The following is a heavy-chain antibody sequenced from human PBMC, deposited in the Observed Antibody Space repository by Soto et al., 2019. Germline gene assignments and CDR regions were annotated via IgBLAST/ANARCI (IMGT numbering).Heavy chain of an antibody. CDR1: GYTFTIYA. D-gene: IGHD4-17*01. CDR2: INPANGDT. J-gene: IGHJ4*02. V-gene: IGHV1-3*01. CDR3: ARGDWTTVTFDS. Sequence: QVQLVQSGAEVKKPGASVKVSCKASGYTFTIYAMHWVRQAPGQRLEWIGWINPANGDTKYSPHFQGRVTIIRDTSASTAYMELSSLGSEDTAVYYCARGDWTTVTFDSWGQGTLVTVSS.